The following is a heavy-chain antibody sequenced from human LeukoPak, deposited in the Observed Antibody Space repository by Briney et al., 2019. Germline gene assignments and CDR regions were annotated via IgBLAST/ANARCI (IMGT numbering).Heavy chain of an antibody. V-gene: IGHV3-30-3*01. D-gene: IGHD6-6*01. CDR2: ISYDGSNK. CDR3: ARDAFFSIAARPGPHGSGY. J-gene: IGHJ4*02. Sequence: GGSLRLSCAASGFTFSSYAMHWVRQAPGKGLEWVAVISYDGSNKYYADSVKGRFTISRDNSKNTLYLQMNSLRAEDTAVYYCARDAFFSIAARPGPHGSGYWGQGTLVTVSS. CDR1: GFTFSSYA.